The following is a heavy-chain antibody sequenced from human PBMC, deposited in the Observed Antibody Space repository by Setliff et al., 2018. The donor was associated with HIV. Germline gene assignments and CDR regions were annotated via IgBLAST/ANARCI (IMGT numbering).Heavy chain of an antibody. CDR3: LLPCTSGWHNWADP. D-gene: IGHD6-19*01. Sequence: GGSLRLSCAASGFTFSGAEIHWVRQAAGKGLEWVGRIRSKADKYATDYGASAKGRFIISRDDSKKTAYLQMNTLRAEDTAMYYCLLPCTSGWHNWADPWGQGTLVTISS. V-gene: IGHV3-73*01. CDR1: GFTFSGAE. J-gene: IGHJ5*02. CDR2: IRSKADKYAT.